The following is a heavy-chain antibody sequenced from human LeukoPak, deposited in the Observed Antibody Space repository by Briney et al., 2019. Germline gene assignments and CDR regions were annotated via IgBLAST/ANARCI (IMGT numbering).Heavy chain of an antibody. Sequence: PGGSLRLSCAAPGFTVSSDYMSWVRQAPGKGLQWVSVISSGGNTYYADSVKGRFTISRDNSKNTLFLQMNSLRAEDTAVYYCARESWDYYDRSGFDYWGQGTLVTVSS. CDR1: GFTVSSDY. CDR2: ISSGGNT. D-gene: IGHD3-22*01. J-gene: IGHJ4*02. V-gene: IGHV3-53*01. CDR3: ARESWDYYDRSGFDY.